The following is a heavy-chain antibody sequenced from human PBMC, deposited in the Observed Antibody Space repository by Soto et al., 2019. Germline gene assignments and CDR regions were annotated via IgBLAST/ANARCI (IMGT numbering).Heavy chain of an antibody. V-gene: IGHV1-8*01. Sequence: ASVKVSCKASGYTFTSYDIYWVRQATGQGLEWMGWMNPNTGNSGYAQKFQGRVSMTSDTSISTAHMELSSLRSEDTAVYYCARRAETNGWNGFGADKYYFDFWGQGTLVTVSS. CDR3: ARRAETNGWNGFGADKYYFDF. J-gene: IGHJ4*02. CDR1: GYTFTSYD. CDR2: MNPNTGNS. D-gene: IGHD1-1*01.